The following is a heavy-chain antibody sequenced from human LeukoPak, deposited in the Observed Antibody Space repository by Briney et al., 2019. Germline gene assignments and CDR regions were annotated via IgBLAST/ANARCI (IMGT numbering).Heavy chain of an antibody. V-gene: IGHV1-18*01. CDR3: ARTVRRGKSGLSSLGSFDY. J-gene: IGHJ4*02. CDR1: GYTFTSYG. CDR2: ISAYNGNT. Sequence: GASVKVSCKASGYTFTSYGISWVRQAPGQGLEWMGWISAYNGNTNYAQKLQGRVTMTTDTSTSTAYMELRSLRSDDTAVYYCARTVRRGKSGLSSLGSFDYWGQGTLVTVSS. D-gene: IGHD3-10*01.